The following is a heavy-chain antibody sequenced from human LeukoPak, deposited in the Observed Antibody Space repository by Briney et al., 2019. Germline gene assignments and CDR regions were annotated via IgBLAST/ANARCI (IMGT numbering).Heavy chain of an antibody. CDR2: IYYSGST. CDR1: GGSISSSSYY. D-gene: IGHD1-7*01. CDR3: AWSPGRTTGAFDI. J-gene: IGHJ3*02. Sequence: PSETLSLTCTVSGGSISSSSYYWGWIRQPPGKGLEWIGSIYYSGSTYYNPSLKSRVTISVDTSKNQFSLKLSSVTAADTAVYYCAWSPGRTTGAFDIWGQGTMVTVSS. V-gene: IGHV4-39*01.